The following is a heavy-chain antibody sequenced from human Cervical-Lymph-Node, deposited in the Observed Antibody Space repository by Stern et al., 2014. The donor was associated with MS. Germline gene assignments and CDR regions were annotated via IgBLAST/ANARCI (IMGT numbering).Heavy chain of an antibody. D-gene: IGHD3-22*01. V-gene: IGHV1-69*09. CDR2: IIPFLGIA. Sequence: QVQLVQSGAEVKKPGSSVKVSCKASGGTLNNYAVSWVRQAPAQGLEWIGKIIPFLGIANYAHKFQGRVTLTAAATTSYMEVSSLRSDDTAVYYCARSSDLYDSSGYYFDWGQGTLVTVSS. CDR3: ARSSDLYDSSGYYFD. CDR1: GGTLNNYA. J-gene: IGHJ4*02.